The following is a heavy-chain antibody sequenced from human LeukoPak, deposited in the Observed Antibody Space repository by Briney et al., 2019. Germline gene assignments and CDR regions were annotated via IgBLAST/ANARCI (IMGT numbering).Heavy chain of an antibody. CDR3: AKDSTVTTLSSWFDP. CDR2: ISYDGSNK. V-gene: IGHV3-30*18. J-gene: IGHJ5*02. D-gene: IGHD4-17*01. Sequence: GGSLRLSCAASGFTFSSYGMHWVRQAPGKGLEWVAVISYDGSNKYYADSVKGRFTISRDNSKNMLYLQMNSLRAEDTAVYYCAKDSTVTTLSSWFDPWGQGTLVTVSS. CDR1: GFTFSSYG.